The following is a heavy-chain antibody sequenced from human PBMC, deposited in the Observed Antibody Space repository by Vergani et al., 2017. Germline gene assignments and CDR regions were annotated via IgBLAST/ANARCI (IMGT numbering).Heavy chain of an antibody. V-gene: IGHV3-21*01. CDR3: VRDVRVSRT. Sequence: EVQMVESGGGLVKPGGSLRLSCVASGFTFSHYSMNWVRQGPGKGLEWVSSISGNNDDVYYADSVKGRFTISRGNAKNSLYLDMSRLRAADTAVYYCVRDVRVSRTWGQGTLVAVSS. CDR2: ISGNNDDV. J-gene: IGHJ3*01. CDR1: GFTFSHYS.